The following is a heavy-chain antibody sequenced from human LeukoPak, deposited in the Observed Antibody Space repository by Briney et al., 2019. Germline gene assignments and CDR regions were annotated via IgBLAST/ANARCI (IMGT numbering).Heavy chain of an antibody. V-gene: IGHV3-66*01. J-gene: IGHJ4*02. CDR1: GFTFSNAW. CDR3: ARGGFSSSSPIEN. Sequence: PGGSLRLSCAASGFTFSNAWMSWVRQAPGKGLEWVSVIYSGGSTYYADSVKGRFTISRDNSKNTLYLQMSSLRAEDTAVYYCARGGFSSSSPIENWGQGTLVTVSS. CDR2: IYSGGST. D-gene: IGHD6-6*01.